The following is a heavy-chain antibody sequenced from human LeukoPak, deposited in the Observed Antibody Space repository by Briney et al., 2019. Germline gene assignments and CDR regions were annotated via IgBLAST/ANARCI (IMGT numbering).Heavy chain of an antibody. V-gene: IGHV1-24*01. CDR1: GYTLTELS. Sequence: GASVKGSCKASGYTLTELSMHWVRQAPGKGLEWMGGFDPEDGETIYEQKFQGRVTMTEDTSTDTAYMELSSLRSEETAVYYCATDSSLQCVFRAYYYGMDVWGQETTVTVSS. J-gene: IGHJ6*02. D-gene: IGHD4-11*01. CDR3: ATDSSLQCVFRAYYYGMDV. CDR2: FDPEDGET.